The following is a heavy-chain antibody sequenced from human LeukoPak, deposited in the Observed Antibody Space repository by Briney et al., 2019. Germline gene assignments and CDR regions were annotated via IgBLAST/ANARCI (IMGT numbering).Heavy chain of an antibody. CDR3: AREPTRGYSYGAHNYYGMDV. V-gene: IGHV1-69*05. J-gene: IGHJ6*02. CDR2: VIPIFGTA. CDR1: GGTFSSYA. Sequence: GSSVKVSCKASGGTFSSYAISWVRQAPGQGLEWMGGVIPIFGTANYAQKFQGRVTITTDESTSTAYMELSSLRSEDTAVYYCAREPTRGYSYGAHNYYGMDVWGQGTTVTVSS. D-gene: IGHD5-18*01.